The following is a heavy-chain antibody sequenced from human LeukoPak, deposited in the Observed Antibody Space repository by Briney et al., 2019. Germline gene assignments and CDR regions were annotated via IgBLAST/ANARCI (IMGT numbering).Heavy chain of an antibody. V-gene: IGHV1-24*01. CDR1: GYTLTELS. CDR2: FDPEDGET. J-gene: IGHJ6*03. Sequence: ASVKVSCKVSGYTLTELSMHWVRQAPGKGLEWMGGFDPEDGETIYAQKLQGRVTMTTDTSTSTAYMELRSLRSDDTAVYYCARLRGVISYYYYYMDVWGKGTTVTISS. D-gene: IGHD3-10*01. CDR3: ARLRGVISYYYYYMDV.